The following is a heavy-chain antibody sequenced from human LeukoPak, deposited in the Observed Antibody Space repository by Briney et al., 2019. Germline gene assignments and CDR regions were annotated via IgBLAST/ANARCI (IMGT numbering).Heavy chain of an antibody. D-gene: IGHD3-3*01. CDR1: GFTFSSRDW. J-gene: IGHJ3*01. CDR3: TTDNWRGLDAFDV. Sequence: GGSLRLSCVASGFTFSSRDWMTWVRQAPGKGLEWVGRFKTKTDGGTTDYAAPVKGRFTISRDASKYTLYLQMDSLKTEDTAMYYCTTDNWRGLDAFDVWGLGTMVTVSS. V-gene: IGHV3-15*01. CDR2: FKTKTDGGTT.